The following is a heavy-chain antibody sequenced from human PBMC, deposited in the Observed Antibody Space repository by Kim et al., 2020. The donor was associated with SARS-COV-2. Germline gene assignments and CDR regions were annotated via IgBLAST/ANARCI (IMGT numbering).Heavy chain of an antibody. V-gene: IGHV4-59*08. CDR2: IYYSGST. Sequence: SETLSLTCTVSGGSISSYYWSWIRQPPGKGLEWIGYIYYSGSTNYNPSLKSRVTISVDTSKNQFSLKLISVTAADTAVYYCARLKVVNLGGQTEYYFDYWGQGTLVTVSS. J-gene: IGHJ4*02. D-gene: IGHD3-10*01. CDR1: GGSISSYY. CDR3: ARLKVVNLGGQTEYYFDY.